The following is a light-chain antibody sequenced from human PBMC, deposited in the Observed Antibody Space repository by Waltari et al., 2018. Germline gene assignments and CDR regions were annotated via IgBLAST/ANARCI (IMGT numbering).Light chain of an antibody. V-gene: IGKV3-20*01. CDR2: GAS. J-gene: IGKJ1*01. CDR1: QSVGSP. CDR3: QHYVRLPAT. Sequence: IVLTQSPGTLSLSPGERATLSCRAIQSVGSPLAWYQQKPGQPPRLLIYGASSRATGIPDRFSGSGSGTDFSLTIGRLEPEDFAVYYCQHYVRLPATFGQGTKVEIK.